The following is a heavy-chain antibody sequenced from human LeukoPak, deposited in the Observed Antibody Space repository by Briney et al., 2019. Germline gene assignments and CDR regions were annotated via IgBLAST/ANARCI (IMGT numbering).Heavy chain of an antibody. J-gene: IGHJ4*02. V-gene: IGHV3-23*01. D-gene: IGHD2-2*01. Sequence: GGSLRLSCAASGFTFSSYAMTWVRQAPDKGLEWVSAISGSDGSTYYADSVKGRFNISRDDSQNTLYLQMNSLSAEDTAVYYCAKVETSGGANCYALDYWGQGTLVTVSS. CDR2: ISGSDGST. CDR1: GFTFSSYA. CDR3: AKVETSGGANCYALDY.